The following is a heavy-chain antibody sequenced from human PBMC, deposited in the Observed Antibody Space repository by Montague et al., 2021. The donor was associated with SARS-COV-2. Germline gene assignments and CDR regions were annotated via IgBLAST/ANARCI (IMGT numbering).Heavy chain of an antibody. V-gene: IGHV4-39*07. Sequence: SETLSLTCTVSGGSIRSSNHYWSWIRQHPGKGLEWIGNIYYSGTTYYNPSLKSRVTISVDTSKNQFSLKLSSVTAADTAVYYCARRVDGLTDNTDAFDLWGQGTLVTVSS. CDR1: GGSIRSSNHY. J-gene: IGHJ4*02. CDR3: ARRVDGLTDNTDAFDL. CDR2: IYYSGTT. D-gene: IGHD1-20*01.